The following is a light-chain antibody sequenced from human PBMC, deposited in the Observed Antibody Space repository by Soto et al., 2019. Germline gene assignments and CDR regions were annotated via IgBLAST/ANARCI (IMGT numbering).Light chain of an antibody. CDR3: QQDSSVPV. Sequence: DIQMTQSPTSLSASVGDSVTITCRASQDIRNFVAWYQQKPGKAPKLLIYAASTLHSGVPSRFSGSGSGTDFTLTINSPQPEDVATYSFQQDSSVPVFGPGTKVEIK. CDR2: AAS. J-gene: IGKJ3*01. V-gene: IGKV1-27*01. CDR1: QDIRNF.